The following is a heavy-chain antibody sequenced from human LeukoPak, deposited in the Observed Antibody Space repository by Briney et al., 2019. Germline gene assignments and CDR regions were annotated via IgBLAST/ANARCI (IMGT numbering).Heavy chain of an antibody. CDR3: ARPLGYSSGPFDY. V-gene: IGHV1-3*01. D-gene: IGHD6-19*01. CDR1: GYTFTSYT. Sequence: ASVKVSCKASGYTFTSYTMHWVRQAAGQRLEWMGWINAGNGNTKYSQKFQGRVTITRDTSASTAYMELSSLRSEDTAVYYCARPLGYSSGPFDYWGQGTLVTVSS. J-gene: IGHJ4*02. CDR2: INAGNGNT.